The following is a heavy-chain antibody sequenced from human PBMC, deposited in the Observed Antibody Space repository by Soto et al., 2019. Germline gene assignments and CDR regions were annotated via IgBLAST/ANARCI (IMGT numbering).Heavy chain of an antibody. D-gene: IGHD6-13*01. CDR2: IRQDGSEM. V-gene: IGHV3-7*05. J-gene: IGHJ4*02. CDR3: ARGVASWYSFDY. Sequence: GGSLRLSCAVSGFTFSSYWMNWVRQAPGRGLEWVANIRQDGSEMYYVDSVKGRFTISRDNAKNSPYLQMNSLRAGDTAVYYCARGVASWYSFDYWGQGTLVTVSS. CDR1: GFTFSSYW.